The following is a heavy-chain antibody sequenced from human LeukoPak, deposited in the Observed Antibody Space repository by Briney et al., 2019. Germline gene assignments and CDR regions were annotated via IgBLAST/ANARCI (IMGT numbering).Heavy chain of an antibody. Sequence: SETLSLACTVSGGSIGTYYWSWIRQSPGKGLEWIGYIYVTGTRYNPYLQSRVTISVDRSRNQFFLKMSSVTAADTAVYYCARHIGGGIEDMDVWGKGTKVIVSS. CDR1: GGSIGTYY. CDR3: ARHIGGGIEDMDV. D-gene: IGHD3-16*02. J-gene: IGHJ6*03. V-gene: IGHV4-59*08. CDR2: IYVTGT.